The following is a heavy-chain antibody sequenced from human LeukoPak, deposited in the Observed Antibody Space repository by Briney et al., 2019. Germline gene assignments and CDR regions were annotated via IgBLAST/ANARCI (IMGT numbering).Heavy chain of an antibody. J-gene: IGHJ4*02. V-gene: IGHV3-13*01. D-gene: IGHD3-22*01. Sequence: PGGSLRLSCAASGFTFSSYDMHWVRQATGKGLEWVSAIGTAGDTYYPGSVKGRFTISRENAKNSLYLQMNSLRAGDTAVYYCARAEIGSSGYYYFDYWGQGTLVTVSS. CDR3: ARAEIGSSGYYYFDY. CDR1: GFTFSSYD. CDR2: IGTAGDT.